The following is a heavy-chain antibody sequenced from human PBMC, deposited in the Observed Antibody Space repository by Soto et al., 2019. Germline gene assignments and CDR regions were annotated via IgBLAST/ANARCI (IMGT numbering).Heavy chain of an antibody. V-gene: IGHV3-33*08. D-gene: IGHD5-18*01. CDR2: IWYHGTTK. CDR1: GFTFSSYS. Sequence: GGSLRLSCAASGFTFSSYSMSWVRQAPGKGLEWVAVIWYHGTTKNYADSVKGRFTISRDISKNKVYLQMDSLEVEDTAVYYCARDVDTTSHLNWFDPWGQGVMVTVSS. J-gene: IGHJ5*02. CDR3: ARDVDTTSHLNWFDP.